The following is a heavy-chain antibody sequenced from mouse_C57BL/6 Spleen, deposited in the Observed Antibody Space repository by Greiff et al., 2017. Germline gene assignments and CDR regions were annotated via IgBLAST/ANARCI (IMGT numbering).Heavy chain of an antibody. CDR2: ISGGGGNT. CDR1: GFTISSYT. D-gene: IGHD3-3*01. J-gene: IGHJ4*01. Sequence: EVKLQESGGGLVKPGGSLKLSCAASGFTISSYTMSWVLQTPEKRLEWVATISGGGGNTYYPHSVKGRFTISRDNAKNTLYLQMSRLRSEDTALYYRARRDPSSVYYDIDYWGQGTSVTVSS. CDR3: ARRDPSSVYYDIDY. V-gene: IGHV5-9*01.